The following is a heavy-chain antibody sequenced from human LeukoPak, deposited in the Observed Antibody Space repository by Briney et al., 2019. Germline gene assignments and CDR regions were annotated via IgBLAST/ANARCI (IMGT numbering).Heavy chain of an antibody. CDR1: GGSFSGYY. D-gene: IGHD3-10*01. Sequence: PSETLSLTCAVYGGSFSGYYWSWIRQPPGKGLEWIGEINHSGSTNYNPSLKSRVTISVDTSKNQFSLKLSSVTAADTAVYYCARRQDWVYYYGSGSYKYSDYWGQGTLVTVSS. J-gene: IGHJ4*02. V-gene: IGHV4-34*01. CDR3: ARRQDWVYYYGSGSYKYSDY. CDR2: INHSGST.